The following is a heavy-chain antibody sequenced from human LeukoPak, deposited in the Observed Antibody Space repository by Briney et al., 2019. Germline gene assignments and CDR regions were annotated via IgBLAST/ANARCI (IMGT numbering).Heavy chain of an antibody. D-gene: IGHD4-23*01. V-gene: IGHV4-38-2*01. J-gene: IGHJ4*02. CDR2: IYHSGST. CDR1: GYSISSGYY. CDR3: AYGSNSAADH. Sequence: SETLSLTCAVSGYSISSGYYWGWIRQPPGKGLEWIGSIYHSGSTYYNPSLKSRVTISVDTSKNQFSLTLSSVTAADTAVYYCAYGSNSAADHWGQGTLVTVSS.